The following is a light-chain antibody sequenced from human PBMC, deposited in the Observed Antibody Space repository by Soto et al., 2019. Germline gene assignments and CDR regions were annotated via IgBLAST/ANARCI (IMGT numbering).Light chain of an antibody. Sequence: EIVLTQSPATLCLSPGERATLSFRASQIVSGRYLAWYQQKPGQPPRLLIYGASSRATGIPDSFSGSGSGTDFTLTISRLEHEDFAAYYCQQYGSSPPFTFGQGTRLEIK. CDR1: QIVSGRY. J-gene: IGKJ5*01. CDR3: QQYGSSPPFT. V-gene: IGKV3-20*01. CDR2: GAS.